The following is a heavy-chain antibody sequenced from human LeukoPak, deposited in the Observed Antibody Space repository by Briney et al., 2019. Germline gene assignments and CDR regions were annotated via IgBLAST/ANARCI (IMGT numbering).Heavy chain of an antibody. J-gene: IGHJ4*02. CDR1: GYNFAIFS. D-gene: IGHD1-14*01. CDR2: NYPVDSVT. V-gene: IGHV5-51*04. Sequence: GEPLNISCQGSGYNFAIFSIGWVRQMPGKGLERMGINYPVDSVTRYNPSFKGDVTFSATNPITPSYLQWSSLTASDTATYFCATYTDHYYFDNWGQGTLVTVSS. CDR3: ATYTDHYYFDN.